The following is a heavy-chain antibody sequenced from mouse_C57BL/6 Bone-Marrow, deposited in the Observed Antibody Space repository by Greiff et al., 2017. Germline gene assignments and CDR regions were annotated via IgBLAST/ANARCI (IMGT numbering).Heavy chain of an antibody. CDR2: SWGGGST. Sequence: VQLQQSGPGLVAPSQSLSITCTVSGFSLTSYGVDWVRQPPGKGLEWLGVSWGGGSTNYNSALMSRLSISKDNSKGQVFLQMNSLQTYDTAMYYCAKHGKWWAFDHLGPGTPLTVSS. CDR1: GFSLTSYG. V-gene: IGHV2-9*01. CDR3: AKHGKWWAFDH. D-gene: IGHD1-3*01. J-gene: IGHJ2*01.